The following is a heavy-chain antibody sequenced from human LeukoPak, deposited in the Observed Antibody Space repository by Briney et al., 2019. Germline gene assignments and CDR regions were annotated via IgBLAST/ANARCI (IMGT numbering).Heavy chain of an antibody. V-gene: IGHV3-64*02. CDR2: ISSNGVST. CDR3: ARVAYTSGWSTFDY. J-gene: IGHJ4*02. Sequence: GGSLRLSCAAPGFTFSSYAVHWVRQAPGKGLEYVSAISSNGVSTYYADSVKGRFTISRDNSKNTLYLQMGSLRAEDMAVYYCARVAYTSGWSTFDYWGQGTLVTVSS. D-gene: IGHD6-19*01. CDR1: GFTFSSYA.